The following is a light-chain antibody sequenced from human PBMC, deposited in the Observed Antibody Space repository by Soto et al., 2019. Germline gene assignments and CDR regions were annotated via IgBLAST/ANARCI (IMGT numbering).Light chain of an antibody. CDR1: SSDVGGYNY. CDR3: SSYTSSSSWV. V-gene: IGLV2-14*01. J-gene: IGLJ3*02. CDR2: DVS. Sequence: QSVLTQSASVSGSPGQSITISCTGTSSDVGGYNYVSWYQQHPGKAPKLIIYDVSNRPSGVSSRFSGSKSGNTASLTISGLQAADEADYSCSSYTSSSSWVFGGGTQLTVL.